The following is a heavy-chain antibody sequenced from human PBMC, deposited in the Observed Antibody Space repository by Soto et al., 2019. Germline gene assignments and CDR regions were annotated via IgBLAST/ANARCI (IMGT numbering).Heavy chain of an antibody. D-gene: IGHD3-3*01. V-gene: IGHV4-31*03. CDR2: IYYSGST. Sequence: SETLSLTCTVSGGSINSGGYYWSWIRQHPGKGLEWIGYIYYSGSTYYNPSLKSRVTISVDTSKNQFSLKLTSVTAADTAVYFCARAQTIFGIITVFDYWGQGTLVTVSS. J-gene: IGHJ4*02. CDR3: ARAQTIFGIITVFDY. CDR1: GGSINSGGYY.